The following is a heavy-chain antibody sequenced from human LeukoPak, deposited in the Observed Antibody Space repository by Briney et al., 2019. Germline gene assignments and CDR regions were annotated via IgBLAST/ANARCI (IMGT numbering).Heavy chain of an antibody. CDR3: ARLVDTAMVSVTDY. J-gene: IGHJ4*02. Sequence: PSETLSLTCAVYGGSFSGYYWSWIRQPPGKGLEWIGEINHSGSTNYNPSLKSRVTISVDTSKNQFSLKLSSVTAADTAVYYCARLVDTAMVSVTDYWGQGTLVTVSS. D-gene: IGHD5-18*01. CDR2: INHSGST. V-gene: IGHV4-34*01. CDR1: GGSFSGYY.